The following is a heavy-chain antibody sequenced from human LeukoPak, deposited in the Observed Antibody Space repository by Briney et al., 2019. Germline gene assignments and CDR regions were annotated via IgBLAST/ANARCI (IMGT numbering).Heavy chain of an antibody. J-gene: IGHJ4*02. V-gene: IGHV3-23*01. D-gene: IGHD3-22*01. CDR1: GFTFSSYA. CDR3: SEPEGGYYDIRPD. CDR2: ISCSGGST. Sequence: GGSLRLSCAASGFTFSSYAMSWVRQAPGKGLEWVSAISCSGGSTYYADSVKSRFTISRDNSKNTLYLQMNSLRAEDTAVYYCSEPEGGYYDIRPDWGQGTLVTVSS.